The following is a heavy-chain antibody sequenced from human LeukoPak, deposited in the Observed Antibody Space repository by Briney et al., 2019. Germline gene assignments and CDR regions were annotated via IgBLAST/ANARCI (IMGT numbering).Heavy chain of an antibody. J-gene: IGHJ4*02. V-gene: IGHV3-48*03. CDR1: GFSFSSYE. CDR3: ARVVNQLPYS. Sequence: GGSLRLSCAASGFSFSSYEMNWVRQAPGKGLEWVSYISSSGGTIYHADSVKGRFTISRDNAKNSLFLQMNSLRAEDTAVYYCARVVNQLPYSWGQGALVTVSS. CDR2: ISSSGGTI. D-gene: IGHD2-2*01.